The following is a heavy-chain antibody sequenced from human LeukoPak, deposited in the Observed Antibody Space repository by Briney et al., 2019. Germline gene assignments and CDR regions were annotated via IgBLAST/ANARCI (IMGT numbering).Heavy chain of an antibody. J-gene: IGHJ4*02. CDR3: ARITTMVRGVISSRYFDY. V-gene: IGHV1-2*02. Sequence: ASVKVSCKASGYTFTGYYMHWVRQAPGQGLEWMGWINPNSGGTNYAQKFQGRVTMTRDTSISTAYMELSRLRSDDTAVYYCARITTMVRGVISSRYFDYWGQGTLVTVSS. D-gene: IGHD3-10*01. CDR1: GYTFTGYY. CDR2: INPNSGGT.